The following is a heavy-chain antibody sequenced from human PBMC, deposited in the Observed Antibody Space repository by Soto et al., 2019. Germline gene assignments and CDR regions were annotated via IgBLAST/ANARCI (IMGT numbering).Heavy chain of an antibody. CDR1: GFSLSTSGVG. CDR3: AHKYVDSSGYYAEYFQH. J-gene: IGHJ1*01. V-gene: IGHV2-5*02. Sequence: SGPTLVNPTQTLTLTCTFSGFSLSTSGVGVGWIRRPPGKALEWLALIYWDDDKRYSPSLKSRLTITKDTSKNQVVLTMTNMDPVDTATYYCAHKYVDSSGYYAEYFQHWGQGTLVTVSS. CDR2: IYWDDDK. D-gene: IGHD3-22*01.